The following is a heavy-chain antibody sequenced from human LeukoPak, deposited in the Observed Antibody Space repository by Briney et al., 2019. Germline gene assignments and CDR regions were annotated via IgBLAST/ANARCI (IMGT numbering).Heavy chain of an antibody. CDR3: AREKRYCSGGSCYSSPIPNDY. Sequence: ASVKVSCKASGYIFTTYGINWVRQAPGQGLEWMGWINPNSGGTNYAQKFQGRVTMTRDTSISTAYMELSRLRSDDTAVYYCAREKRYCSGGSCYSSPIPNDYWGQGTMVTVSS. CDR1: GYIFTTYG. CDR2: INPNSGGT. D-gene: IGHD2-15*01. J-gene: IGHJ4*02. V-gene: IGHV1-2*02.